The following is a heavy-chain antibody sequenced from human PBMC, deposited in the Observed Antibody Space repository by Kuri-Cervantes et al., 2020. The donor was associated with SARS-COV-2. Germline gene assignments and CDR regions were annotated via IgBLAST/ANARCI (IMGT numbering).Heavy chain of an antibody. D-gene: IGHD5-18*01. Sequence: SLKISCAASGFTFDDYAMHWVRQAPGKGLEWVSGISWNSGSIGYADSVKGRFTISRDNSKNTLYLQMNSLRAEDTAVYYCARDGAGYSYGSPIYGMDVWGQGTTVTVSS. V-gene: IGHV3-9*01. CDR1: GFTFDDYA. CDR3: ARDGAGYSYGSPIYGMDV. J-gene: IGHJ6*02. CDR2: ISWNSGSI.